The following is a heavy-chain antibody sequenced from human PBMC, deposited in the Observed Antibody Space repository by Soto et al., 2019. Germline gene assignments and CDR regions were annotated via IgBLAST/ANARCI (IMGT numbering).Heavy chain of an antibody. CDR3: ARAYCSSTSCFGGGH. D-gene: IGHD2-2*01. CDR1: GGSFSGYY. J-gene: IGHJ4*02. Sequence: QVQLQQWGAGLLKPSETLSLTCAVYGGSFSGYYWSWIRQPPGKGLGWIGEINHSGSTNYNPSLKSRVTISVDTSKNQFSLKLSSVTAADTAVYYCARAYCSSTSCFGGGHWGQGTLVTVSS. V-gene: IGHV4-34*01. CDR2: INHSGST.